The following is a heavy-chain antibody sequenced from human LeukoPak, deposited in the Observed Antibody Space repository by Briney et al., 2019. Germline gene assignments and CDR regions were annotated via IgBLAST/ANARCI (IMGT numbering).Heavy chain of an antibody. J-gene: IGHJ4*02. CDR1: GFTFSSYA. Sequence: GGSLRLSCAASGFTFSSYAMHWVRQAPGKGLEWVAVISHDGSNKYYADSVKGRFTISRDNSKNTLYLQMNSLRAEDTAVYYCARDDWYYYGSGSYPQGPMYYFDYWGQGTLVTVSS. CDR2: ISHDGSNK. CDR3: ARDDWYYYGSGSYPQGPMYYFDY. D-gene: IGHD3-10*01. V-gene: IGHV3-30-3*01.